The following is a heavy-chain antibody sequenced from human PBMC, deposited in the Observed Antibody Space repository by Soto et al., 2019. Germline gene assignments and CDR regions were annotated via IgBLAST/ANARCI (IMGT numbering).Heavy chain of an antibody. CDR3: ARIIAAAGGRRYFDL. Sequence: SETLSLTCTVSGGSVSSGSYYWSWIRQPPGKGLEWIGYIYYSGSTNYNPSLKSRVTISVDTSKNSLYLQMNSLRAEDTAVYYCARIIAAAGGRRYFDLWGRGTLVTVSS. CDR2: IYYSGST. V-gene: IGHV4-61*01. D-gene: IGHD6-13*01. CDR1: GGSVSSGSYY. J-gene: IGHJ2*01.